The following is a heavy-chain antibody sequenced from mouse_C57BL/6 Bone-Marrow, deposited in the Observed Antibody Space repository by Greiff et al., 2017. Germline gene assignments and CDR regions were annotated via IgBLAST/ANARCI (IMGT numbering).Heavy chain of an antibody. CDR1: GFSLTSYG. CDR2: IWSDGST. J-gene: IGHJ3*01. V-gene: IGHV2-6-1*01. Sequence: VKVVESGPGLVAPSQSLSITCTVSGFSLTSYGVHWVRQPPGKGLEWLVVIWSDGSTTYNSALKSRLSISKDNSKSQVFLKMNSLQTDDTAMYYCARHGDGSSWGWFAYWGQGTLVTVSA. D-gene: IGHD1-1*01. CDR3: ARHGDGSSWGWFAY.